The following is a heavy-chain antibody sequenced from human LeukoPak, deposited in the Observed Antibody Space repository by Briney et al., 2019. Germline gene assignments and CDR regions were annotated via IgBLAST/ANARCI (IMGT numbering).Heavy chain of an antibody. J-gene: IGHJ4*02. V-gene: IGHV3-23*01. D-gene: IGHD6-19*01. CDR1: GCTFSSYA. Sequence: PGGSLRLSCAASGCTFSSYAVSWVRQAPGKGVEWVSIIIVSVRLTYYPPSVNVRFTISRDNSQTTLYLQINSLRAEDTAVYYCARGYSSGWSFFEYWGQGTPVTVSS. CDR3: ARGYSSGWSFFEY. CDR2: IIVSVRLT.